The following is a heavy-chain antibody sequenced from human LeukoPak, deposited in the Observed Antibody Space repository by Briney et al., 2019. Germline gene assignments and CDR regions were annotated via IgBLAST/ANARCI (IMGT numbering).Heavy chain of an antibody. CDR3: ARGELDSSGWYGADWFDP. D-gene: IGHD6-19*01. V-gene: IGHV4-34*01. CDR2: INHSGST. CDR1: GGSFSGYY. Sequence: SETLSLTCAVCGGSFSGYYWSWIRQPPGKGLEWIGEINHSGSTNYDPSLKSRVTISVDTSKNQFSLKLSSVTAADTAVYYCARGELDSSGWYGADWFDPWGQGTLVTVSS. J-gene: IGHJ5*02.